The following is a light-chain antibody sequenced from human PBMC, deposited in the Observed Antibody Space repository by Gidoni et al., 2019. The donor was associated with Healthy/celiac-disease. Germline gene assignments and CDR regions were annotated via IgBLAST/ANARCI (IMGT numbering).Light chain of an antibody. J-gene: IGKJ1*01. Sequence: TQMTQSPSSLSASVGDRVTITCRESQSISSDLNWYQQKPGKAPNLLSYAASSLQSGVPSRFSGSGSGTDFTLTISSLQPEDFATYYCQQSYSTPRTYGQETKVEIK. CDR2: AAS. CDR3: QQSYSTPRT. V-gene: IGKV1-39*01. CDR1: QSISSD.